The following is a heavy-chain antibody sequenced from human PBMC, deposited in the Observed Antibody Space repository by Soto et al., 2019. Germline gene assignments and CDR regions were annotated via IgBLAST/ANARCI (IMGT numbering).Heavy chain of an antibody. J-gene: IGHJ6*02. D-gene: IGHD5-12*01. CDR3: AREGEGGYDYYYYYGMDV. CDR2: ISAYNGNT. Sequence: ASVKVSCKASGYTFTIYGISWVLQAPGQGLEWMGWISAYNGNTNYAQKLQGRVTMTTDTSTSTAYMELRSLRSDDTAVYYCAREGEGGYDYYYYYGMDVWGQGTTVTVSS. CDR1: GYTFTIYG. V-gene: IGHV1-18*01.